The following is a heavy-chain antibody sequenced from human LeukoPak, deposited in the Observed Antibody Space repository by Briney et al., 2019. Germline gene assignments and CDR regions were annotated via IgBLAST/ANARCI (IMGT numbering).Heavy chain of an antibody. CDR1: GYTFTSYG. V-gene: IGHV1-18*01. J-gene: IGHJ4*02. CDR3: AREGGYSSGWYSFVY. CDR2: ISAYNGNT. D-gene: IGHD6-19*01. Sequence: GASVKVTCKASGYTFTSYGISWVRQPPAQGLEGMGLISAYNGNTNYAQKLQGRVTMTTDTSTSTAYMELRSLRSDNTAVYYCAREGGYSSGWYSFVYWGEGTLVTVSS.